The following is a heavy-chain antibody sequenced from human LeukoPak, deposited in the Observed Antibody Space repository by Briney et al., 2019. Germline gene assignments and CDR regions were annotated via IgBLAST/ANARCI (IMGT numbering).Heavy chain of an antibody. CDR1: GGSISSGSYY. Sequence: SQTLSLTCTVSGGSISSGSYYWSWIRQPAGKGLEWIGRIHTSGSTNYNPSLKSRVTISVDTSKNQFSLKLSSVTAADTAVYYCAGYYCSGGSCYFDYWGQGTLVTVSS. V-gene: IGHV4-61*02. J-gene: IGHJ4*02. CDR2: IHTSGST. D-gene: IGHD2-15*01. CDR3: AGYYCSGGSCYFDY.